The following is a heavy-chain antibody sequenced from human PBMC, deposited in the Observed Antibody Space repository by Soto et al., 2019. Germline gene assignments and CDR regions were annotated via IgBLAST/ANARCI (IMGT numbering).Heavy chain of an antibody. J-gene: IGHJ5*02. Sequence: GASVKVSCKASGYTFTGYYMHWVRQAPGQGLEWMGWINPNSGGTNYAQKFQGWVTLTRDTSISTAYMELSRLRTDDPAVYYCASPHPRTSCFDPGGQGTLVTVSS. V-gene: IGHV1-2*04. CDR1: GYTFTGYY. CDR2: INPNSGGT. CDR3: ASPHPRTSCFDP. D-gene: IGHD2-2*01.